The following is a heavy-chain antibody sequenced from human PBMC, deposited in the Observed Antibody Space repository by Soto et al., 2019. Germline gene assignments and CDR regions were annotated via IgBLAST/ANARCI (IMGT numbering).Heavy chain of an antibody. J-gene: IGHJ6*02. Sequence: QVQLVESGGGVVQPGRSLRLSCAASGFTFSSYGMHWVRQAPGKGLEWVAVISYDGSNKYYADSVKGRFTISRDNSKNTLYLQMNSLRAEDTDVYYCTTGLLWFGIYGMDVWGQGTTVTVSS. CDR1: GFTFSSYG. D-gene: IGHD3-10*01. V-gene: IGHV3-30*03. CDR2: ISYDGSNK. CDR3: TTGLLWFGIYGMDV.